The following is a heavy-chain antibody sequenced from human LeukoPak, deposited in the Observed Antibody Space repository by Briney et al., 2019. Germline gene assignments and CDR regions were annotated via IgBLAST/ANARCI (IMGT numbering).Heavy chain of an antibody. CDR2: ISGSGGST. D-gene: IGHD3-22*01. V-gene: IGHV3-23*01. J-gene: IGHJ4*02. CDR3: AKESSSGYRYFDY. Sequence: PGGSLTLSCAASGFTFSHYEMNWVRQAPGKGLEWVSAISGSGGSTYYADSVKGRFTISRDNSKNTLYLQMNSLRAEDTAVYYCAKESSSGYRYFDYWGQGTLVTVSS. CDR1: GFTFSHYE.